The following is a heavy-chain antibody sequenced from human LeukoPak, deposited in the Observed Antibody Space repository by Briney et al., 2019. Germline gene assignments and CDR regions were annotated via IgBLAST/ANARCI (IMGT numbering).Heavy chain of an antibody. Sequence: SETLSLTCTVSGGSISSYYWSWIRQPPGKGLEWIGYIYYSGSTNYNPSLKSRVTMSVDTSKNQFSLKLSSVTAADTAVYYCARRHYYGSGSYHGWGQGTLVTVSS. J-gene: IGHJ4*02. V-gene: IGHV4-59*12. CDR1: GGSISSYY. CDR3: ARRHYYGSGSYHG. D-gene: IGHD3-10*01. CDR2: IYYSGST.